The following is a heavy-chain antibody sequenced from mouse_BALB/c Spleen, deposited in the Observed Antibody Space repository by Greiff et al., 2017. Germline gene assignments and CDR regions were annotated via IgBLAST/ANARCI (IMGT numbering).Heavy chain of an antibody. D-gene: IGHD2-1*01. CDR3: ASRILYYGKDAMDY. V-gene: IGHV2-9*02. J-gene: IGHJ4*01. CDR2: IWAGGST. CDR1: GFSLTSYG. Sequence: VQLVESGPGLVAPSQTLSITCTVSGFSLTSYGVHWVRQPPGKGLEWLGVIWAGGSTNYNSALMSRLSISKDNSKSQVFLKMNSLQTDDTAMYYCASRILYYGKDAMDYWGQGTSVTVSS.